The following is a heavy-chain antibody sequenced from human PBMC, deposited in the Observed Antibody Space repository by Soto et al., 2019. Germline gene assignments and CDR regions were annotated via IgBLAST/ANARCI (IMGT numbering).Heavy chain of an antibody. CDR2: ISPSGRP. CDR3: TMGVLA. J-gene: IGHJ5*02. D-gene: IGHD2-8*01. Sequence: QVQLQESGSRLVRPSQPLSLTCSVSGGSVSSGGYSWSWIRQAPGKGLEWIGFISPSGRPAYNPSLKSRVSISVDTSKNQISLELSSVTAADTAVYYCTMGVLAWGPGTLVTVSS. V-gene: IGHV4-30-2*01. CDR1: GGSVSSGGYS.